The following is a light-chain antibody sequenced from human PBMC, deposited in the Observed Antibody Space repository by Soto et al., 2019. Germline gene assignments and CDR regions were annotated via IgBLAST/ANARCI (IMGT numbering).Light chain of an antibody. CDR2: EAS. CDR1: HTVSNNY. V-gene: IGKV3-20*01. J-gene: IGKJ2*01. Sequence: DSGLTQSPGTLSLSPGERATLSCRASHTVSNNYLAWYQQKPGQAPRLLVYEASNRATGIADRFSGSGSGADFTLTISRLEPGDSAVYYCQQYGGSPLYTFGQGTKLEIK. CDR3: QQYGGSPLYT.